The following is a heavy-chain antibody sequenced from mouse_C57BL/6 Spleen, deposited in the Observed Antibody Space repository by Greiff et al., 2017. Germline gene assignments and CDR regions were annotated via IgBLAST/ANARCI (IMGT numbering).Heavy chain of an antibody. CDR2: IWGVGST. CDR1: GFSLTSYG. D-gene: IGHD1-1*01. V-gene: IGHV2-6*01. CDR3: ARSLYYYGSSRPFAY. Sequence: VKLQESGPGLVAPSQSLSITCTVSGFSLTSYGVDWVRQSPGKGLEWLGVIWGVGSTNYNSALKSRLSISKDNSKSQVFLKMNSLQTDDTAMYYCARSLYYYGSSRPFAYWGQGTLVTVSA. J-gene: IGHJ3*01.